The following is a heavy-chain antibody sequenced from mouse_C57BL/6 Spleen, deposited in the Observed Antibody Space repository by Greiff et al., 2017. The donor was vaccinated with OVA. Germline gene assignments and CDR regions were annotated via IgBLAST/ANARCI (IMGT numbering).Heavy chain of an antibody. D-gene: IGHD2-3*01. Sequence: DVHLVESGGDLVKPGGSLKLSCAASGFTFSSYGMSWVRQTPDKRLEWVATISSGGSYTYYPDSVKGRFTISRDNAKNTLYLQMSSLKSEDTAMYYCARDDGYPAWFAYWGQGTLVTVSA. V-gene: IGHV5-6*01. J-gene: IGHJ3*01. CDR2: ISSGGSYT. CDR3: ARDDGYPAWFAY. CDR1: GFTFSSYG.